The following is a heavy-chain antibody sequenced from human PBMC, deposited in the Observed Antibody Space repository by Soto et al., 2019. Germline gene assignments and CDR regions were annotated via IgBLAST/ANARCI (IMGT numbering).Heavy chain of an antibody. D-gene: IGHD3-3*01. CDR3: AHRVLRTVFGLVTTTAIYFDF. CDR1: GFSLTTSGVG. CDR2: IYCDDDK. J-gene: IGHJ4*02. Sequence: QITLNEPGPTLVKPTQTLTLTCTFSGFSLTTSGVGVGWIRQSPGKAPEWLALIYCDDDKRYSPSLKSRLTITKDTSKNQVVLTMANLDPADTATYYCAHRVLRTVFGLVTTTAIYFDFWGQGTPVAVSS. V-gene: IGHV2-5*02.